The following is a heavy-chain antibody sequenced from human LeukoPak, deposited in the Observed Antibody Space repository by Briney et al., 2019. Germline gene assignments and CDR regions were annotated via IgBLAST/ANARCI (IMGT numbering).Heavy chain of an antibody. Sequence: GGSLRLSCAASGFTFSSYGMHWVRQAPGKGLEWVAVIWYDGSNKYYADSVKGRFTISRDNSKNTLYLQMNSLRAEDTAVYYCANLQSDSSGRIWGQGTLVTVSS. CDR2: IWYDGSNK. J-gene: IGHJ4*02. D-gene: IGHD6-19*01. CDR3: ANLQSDSSGRI. V-gene: IGHV3-30*02. CDR1: GFTFSSYG.